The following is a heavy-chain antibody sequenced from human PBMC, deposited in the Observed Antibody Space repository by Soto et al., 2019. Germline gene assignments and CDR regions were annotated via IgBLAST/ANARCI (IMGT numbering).Heavy chain of an antibody. CDR2: IYWDDDK. Sequence: QITLKESGPTLVKPTQTLTLTCTFSGFSLSTTGVGVGWIRQPPGKALEWLALIYWDDDKVYSPSLKSRLTTTTDTSNHQVVLIMTNMEPVDTATYYCAHSDIPANCYFYLWGRGTLVTVSS. CDR1: GFSLSTTGVG. D-gene: IGHD2-21*01. J-gene: IGHJ2*01. V-gene: IGHV2-5*02. CDR3: AHSDIPANCYFYL.